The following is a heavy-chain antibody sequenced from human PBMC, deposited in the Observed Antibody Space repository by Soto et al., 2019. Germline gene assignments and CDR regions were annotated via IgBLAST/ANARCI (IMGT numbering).Heavy chain of an antibody. D-gene: IGHD3-10*01. CDR1: GYTLTEFF. CDR2: FDPEDGET. CDR3: ATVSVRVIRGVNYYFDY. V-gene: IGHV1-24*01. J-gene: IGHJ4*02. Sequence: ASMKGSCKVSGYTLTEFFIHWVRKAPGKRLEWMGGFDPEDGETIYSQKFQGRVTMTEDTSTDTAYMELSSLRSEDTAVYYCATVSVRVIRGVNYYFDYWSQGTLVTVSS.